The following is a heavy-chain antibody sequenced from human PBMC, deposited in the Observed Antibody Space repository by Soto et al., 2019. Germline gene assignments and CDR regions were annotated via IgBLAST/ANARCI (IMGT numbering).Heavy chain of an antibody. V-gene: IGHV4-59*01. D-gene: IGHD3-22*01. J-gene: IGHJ4*02. CDR1: GGSISNYY. CDR2: IYYSGST. Sequence: SETLSLTCTVSGGSISNYYWSWIRQPPGKGLEWIGYIYYSGSTNYNPSLKSRATISVDTSKNQFSLKLSSVTAADTAVYYCAREGPAYYDSSGYYDYWGQGTLVTVSS. CDR3: AREGPAYYDSSGYYDY.